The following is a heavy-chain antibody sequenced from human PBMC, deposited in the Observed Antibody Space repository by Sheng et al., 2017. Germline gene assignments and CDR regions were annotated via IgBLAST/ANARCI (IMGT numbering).Heavy chain of an antibody. V-gene: IGHV3-30*02. J-gene: IGHJ4*02. CDR2: IRSDGSNK. CDR1: GYNFSDYG. D-gene: IGHD2-21*02. CDR3: WLMVVTPPRPLLDH. Sequence: QVQLVESGGAVVQPGGSVTLSCVASGYNFSDYGIHWVRQAPGKGLEWVAFIRSDGSNKYYADSVRGRFTLSRDNSKNTVDLLINRLKSEDTAAYFCWLMVVTPPRPLLDHWGLGTLVTVSS.